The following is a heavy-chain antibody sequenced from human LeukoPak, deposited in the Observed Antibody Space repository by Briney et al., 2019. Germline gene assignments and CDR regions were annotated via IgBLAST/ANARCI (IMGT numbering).Heavy chain of an antibody. CDR2: SYYSGST. D-gene: IGHD3-10*01. J-gene: IGHJ5*02. CDR3: ARRNVLLWFGESLDWFDP. V-gene: IGHV4-30-4*01. CDR1: GGSISSGDYY. Sequence: SETLSLTCTVSGGSISSGDYYWSWIRQPPGKGLEWIGYSYYSGSTYYNPSLKSRVTISVDTSKNQFSLKLSSVTAADTAVYYCARRNVLLWFGESLDWFDPWGQGTLVTVSS.